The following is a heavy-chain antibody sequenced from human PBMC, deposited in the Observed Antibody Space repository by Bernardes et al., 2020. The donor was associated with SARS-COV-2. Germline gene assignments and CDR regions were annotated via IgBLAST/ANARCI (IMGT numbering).Heavy chain of an antibody. Sequence: GGSLRLSCAASGFTVSSNYMSWVRQAPGKGLEWVSVIYSGGSTYYADSVKGRFTISRDNSKNTLYLQMNSLRAEDTAVYYCARDWIYYDSSGYTSLGLDYWGQGTLVTVSS. D-gene: IGHD3-22*01. CDR2: IYSGGST. CDR1: GFTVSSNY. CDR3: ARDWIYYDSSGYTSLGLDY. V-gene: IGHV3-66*01. J-gene: IGHJ4*02.